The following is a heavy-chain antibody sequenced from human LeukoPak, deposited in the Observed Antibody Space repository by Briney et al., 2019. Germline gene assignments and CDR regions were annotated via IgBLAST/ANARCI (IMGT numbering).Heavy chain of an antibody. J-gene: IGHJ4*02. CDR3: AKHSCDSGDYFEE. CDR1: GVSISSYY. CDR2: IYHSGST. D-gene: IGHD3-22*01. Sequence: PAETLSLTCTVSGVSISSYYWSWIRHPPGEGVEWIGFIYHSGSTNYNLSLKSRVAISVDTSTNQISLEMKSVTAADTAVYYCAKHSCDSGDYFEEWGQGALVTVSS. V-gene: IGHV4-59*08.